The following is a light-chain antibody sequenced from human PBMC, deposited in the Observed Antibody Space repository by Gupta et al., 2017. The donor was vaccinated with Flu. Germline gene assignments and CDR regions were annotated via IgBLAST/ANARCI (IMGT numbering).Light chain of an antibody. J-gene: IGKJ2*01. V-gene: IGKV3-20*01. CDR2: GAS. CDR1: QSVSSSY. Sequence: IVLTQSPGTLSLSPGERATLSCRASQSVSSSYLAWYQQRPGQAPRLLIYGASNRETGIPERFSGSGSGTDFTLIISRLEPEDFAVYYCQQYDTSPYTFGQGTKLEIK. CDR3: QQYDTSPYT.